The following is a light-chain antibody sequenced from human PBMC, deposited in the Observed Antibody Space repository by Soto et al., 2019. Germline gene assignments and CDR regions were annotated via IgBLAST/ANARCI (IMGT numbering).Light chain of an antibody. CDR2: GAS. Sequence: EIVLTQSPASLSVYPGERATLSCRASQSVKNLLAWYQQKPGQAPRLLIYGASTRATGIPARFSGSGSGTEFTLTISSLQSEDFAVYYCQQYNKWPITFGLGTRLE. V-gene: IGKV3-15*01. CDR3: QQYNKWPIT. J-gene: IGKJ5*01. CDR1: QSVKNL.